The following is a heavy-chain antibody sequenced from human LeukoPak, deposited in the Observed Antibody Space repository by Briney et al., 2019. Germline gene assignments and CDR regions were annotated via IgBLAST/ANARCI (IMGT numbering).Heavy chain of an antibody. Sequence: GGSLRLSCAASGFTFSDYYMSWIRQAPGKGLEWVSYISSSGSTIYYADSVKGRFTISRDNAKNSLYLQMNSLRAEDTAVYYCAGGSSRASNYYYYYMDVWGKGTTVTISS. CDR2: ISSSGSTI. D-gene: IGHD6-13*01. CDR1: GFTFSDYY. CDR3: AGGSSRASNYYYYYMDV. V-gene: IGHV3-11*04. J-gene: IGHJ6*03.